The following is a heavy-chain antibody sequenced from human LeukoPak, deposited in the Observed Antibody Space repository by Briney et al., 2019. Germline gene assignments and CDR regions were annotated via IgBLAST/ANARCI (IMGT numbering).Heavy chain of an antibody. J-gene: IGHJ4*02. CDR1: GGSISSYY. Sequence: SETLSLTCTVSGGSISSYYWSWIRQPPGKGLEWIGYIYYSGSTDYNPSLKSRVTISVNTSKNQFSLKLSSLTAADTAVYYCAREGLTKYYFDYWGQGTLVTVSS. D-gene: IGHD4-11*01. V-gene: IGHV4-59*01. CDR3: AREGLTKYYFDY. CDR2: IYYSGST.